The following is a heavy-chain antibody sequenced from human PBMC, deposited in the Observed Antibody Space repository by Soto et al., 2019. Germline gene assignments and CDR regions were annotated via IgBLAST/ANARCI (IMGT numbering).Heavy chain of an antibody. J-gene: IGHJ4*02. CDR2: NHPDTGVP. CDR1: GSTFTGDY. CDR3: ARTDYLFSTLTYYFDY. D-gene: IGHD3-16*01. V-gene: IGHV1-2*02. Sequence: ASVKVSCKAAGSTFTGDYVPWARQAPGHGLEWMGWNHPDTGVPNSPPKCQGSVTSSRDTSINTAYMEWSRLTSDDTAMYYCARTDYLFSTLTYYFDYWGQGTRVAVS.